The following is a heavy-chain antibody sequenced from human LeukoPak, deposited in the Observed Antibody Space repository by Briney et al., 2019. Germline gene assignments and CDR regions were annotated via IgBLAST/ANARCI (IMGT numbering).Heavy chain of an antibody. J-gene: IGHJ4*02. Sequence: SETLSLTCAVYGGSFSGYYWSWIRQPPGKGLEWIGEINHSGSTNYNPALKSGVTISVDTSKNQFSLKLSSVTAADTAVYYCARARGGYWGQGTLVTVSS. CDR2: INHSGST. CDR1: GGSFSGYY. V-gene: IGHV4-34*01. CDR3: ARARGGY. D-gene: IGHD3-16*01.